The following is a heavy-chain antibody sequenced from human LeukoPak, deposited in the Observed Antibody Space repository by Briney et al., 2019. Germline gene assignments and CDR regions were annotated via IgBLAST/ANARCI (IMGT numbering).Heavy chain of an antibody. V-gene: IGHV3-74*01. CDR2: INGGGSST. CDR3: ARGPSSNWGDFDY. J-gene: IGHJ4*02. CDR1: GFTFSSYW. D-gene: IGHD7-27*01. Sequence: PGGSLRPSCAASGFTFSSYWMHWVRQAPGKGLVWVSRINGGGSSTNYADSVKGRFTISRDNAKNTLYLQMNSLRGEDTAVYYCARGPSSNWGDFDYWGQGTLVIASS.